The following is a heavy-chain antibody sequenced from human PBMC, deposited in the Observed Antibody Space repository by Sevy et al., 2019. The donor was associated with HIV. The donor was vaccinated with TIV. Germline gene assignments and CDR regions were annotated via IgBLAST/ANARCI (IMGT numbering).Heavy chain of an antibody. V-gene: IGHV3-30*04. CDR1: GFTFSSFA. D-gene: IGHD4-17*01. J-gene: IGHJ4*02. CDR3: ARDLAVTTGDY. Sequence: GGSLRLSCAASGFTFSSFAMPWVGQAPGKGLEWGAVISYDGSNKYYADSVKGRFTISRDNSKNTLYLQMNSLRAEDTAVYYCARDLAVTTGDYWGQGTLVTVSS. CDR2: ISYDGSNK.